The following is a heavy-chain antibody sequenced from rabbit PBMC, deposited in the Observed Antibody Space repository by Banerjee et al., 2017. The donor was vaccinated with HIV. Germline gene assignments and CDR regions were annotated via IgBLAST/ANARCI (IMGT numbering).Heavy chain of an antibody. J-gene: IGHJ4*01. CDR3: ARDMASFSGYGYVSL. Sequence: QEQLVESGGGLVTLGGSLKLSCKASGIDFSSYGISWVRQAPGKGLEWIACIYTGSGSTWYASWAKGRFTIAKTSSTTVTLQMTSLTAADTATYFCARDMASFSGYGYVSLWGPGTLVTVS. D-gene: IGHD6-1*01. CDR2: IYTGSGST. CDR1: GIDFSSYG. V-gene: IGHV1S45*01.